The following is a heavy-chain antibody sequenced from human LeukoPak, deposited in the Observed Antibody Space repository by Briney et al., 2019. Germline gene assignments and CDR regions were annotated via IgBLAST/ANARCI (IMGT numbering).Heavy chain of an antibody. J-gene: IGHJ6*02. D-gene: IGHD3-3*01. Sequence: GGSLRLSCGASGFTVSSNYMSWVRQAPGKGLEWVSVIYSGGSTYYADSVKGRFTISRDNSKNTLYLQMNSLRAEDTAVYYCARARRSRYGMDVWGQGTTVTVSS. CDR1: GFTVSSNY. CDR3: ARARRSRYGMDV. V-gene: IGHV3-53*01. CDR2: IYSGGST.